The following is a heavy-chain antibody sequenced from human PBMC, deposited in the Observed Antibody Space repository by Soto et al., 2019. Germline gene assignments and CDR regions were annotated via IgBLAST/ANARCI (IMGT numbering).Heavy chain of an antibody. Sequence: GGSLRLSCSASGFTFSIYAMHWVRQAPGKGLEYVSSLSINGGSTHYADSVKGRFAISRDNSKNTVYLQMSSLRAEDTAVYYCARDLGGWPDYWGQGTLVTVSS. V-gene: IGHV3-64D*06. CDR2: LSINGGST. CDR3: ARDLGGWPDY. D-gene: IGHD2-15*01. J-gene: IGHJ4*02. CDR1: GFTFSIYA.